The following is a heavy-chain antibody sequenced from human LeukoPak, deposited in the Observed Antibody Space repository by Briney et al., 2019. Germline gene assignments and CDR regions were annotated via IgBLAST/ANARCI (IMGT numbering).Heavy chain of an antibody. D-gene: IGHD5-12*01. CDR3: ARHPSAGYPDY. CDR2: IYYSGST. Sequence: PSETLSLTCTVSGGSISSYYWSWIRQPPGKGLEWIGYIYYSGSTNYNPSLKSRVTISVDTSKNQFSLKLSSVTAADTAVYYYARHPSAGYPDYWGQGTLVTVSS. J-gene: IGHJ4*02. V-gene: IGHV4-59*08. CDR1: GGSISSYY.